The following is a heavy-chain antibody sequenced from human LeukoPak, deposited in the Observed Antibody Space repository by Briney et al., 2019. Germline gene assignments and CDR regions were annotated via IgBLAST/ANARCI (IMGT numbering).Heavy chain of an antibody. CDR2: LYISGTT. J-gene: IGHJ4*02. CDR1: GGSISSGSYY. D-gene: IGHD3-10*01. V-gene: IGHV4-61*02. Sequence: SETLSLTCTVSGGSISSGSYYWSWIRQPAGKGLEWIGRLYISGTTDYNPSLKSRVTISVDTSKNQFFMRLSPVTAAAADVFYCARSIWFGEGHDHGGRETLLTLSS. CDR3: ARSIWFGEGHDH.